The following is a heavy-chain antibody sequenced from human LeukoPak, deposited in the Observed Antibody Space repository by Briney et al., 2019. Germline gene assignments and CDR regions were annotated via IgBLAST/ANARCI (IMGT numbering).Heavy chain of an antibody. CDR1: GGSISSYY. CDR3: ASSRGYSYVPDAFDI. J-gene: IGHJ3*02. Sequence: KSSETLSLTCTVSGGSISSYYWSWIRQPAGKGLEWIGRIYTSGSTNYNPSLKSRVTISVDTSKNQFSLKLSSVTAADTAVYYCASSRGYSYVPDAFDIWGQGTMVTVSS. D-gene: IGHD5-18*01. CDR2: IYTSGST. V-gene: IGHV4-4*07.